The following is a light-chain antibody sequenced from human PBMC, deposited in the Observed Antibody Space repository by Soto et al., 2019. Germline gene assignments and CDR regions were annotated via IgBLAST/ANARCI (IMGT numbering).Light chain of an antibody. J-gene: IGLJ1*01. V-gene: IGLV2-14*01. CDR3: SSYTSSSTLYA. Sequence: ALTQPASVSGSPGQSITLSCTGTSSDVGGYNYVSWYQQHPGKAPKLMIYDVSYRPSGVSNRFSGSKSGNTASLTISGLKAENEADYSCSSYTSSSTLYAFGPGTKFTVL. CDR1: SSDVGGYNY. CDR2: DVS.